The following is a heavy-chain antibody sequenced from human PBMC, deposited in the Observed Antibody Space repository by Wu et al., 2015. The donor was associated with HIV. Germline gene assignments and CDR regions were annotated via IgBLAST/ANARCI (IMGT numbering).Heavy chain of an antibody. D-gene: IGHD3-16*01. V-gene: IGHV1-46*03. CDR2: INPSGGST. J-gene: IGHJ3*02. CDR1: GGTFSSFG. CDR3: AREWMGGAFDI. Sequence: QVQLVQSGAEVKKPGSSVKVSCKASGGTFSSFGLSWVRQAPGQGLEWMGIINPSGGSTSYAQKFQGRVTMTRDTSTSTVYMELSSLRSEDTAVYYCAREWMGGAFDIWGQGTMVTVSS.